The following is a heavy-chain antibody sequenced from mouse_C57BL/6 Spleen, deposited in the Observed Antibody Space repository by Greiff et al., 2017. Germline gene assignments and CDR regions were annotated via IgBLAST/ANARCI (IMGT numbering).Heavy chain of an antibody. CDR2: IHPNSGST. Sequence: VKLQQPGAELVKPGASVKLSCKASGYTFTSYWMHWVKQRPGQGLEWIGMIHPNSGSTNYNEKFKSKATLTVDKSSSTAYMELRSLTSEDSAVYYCARWGDWYPDYWGQGTTLTVSS. CDR1: GYTFTSYW. J-gene: IGHJ2*01. V-gene: IGHV1-64*01. CDR3: ARWGDWYPDY. D-gene: IGHD1-1*02.